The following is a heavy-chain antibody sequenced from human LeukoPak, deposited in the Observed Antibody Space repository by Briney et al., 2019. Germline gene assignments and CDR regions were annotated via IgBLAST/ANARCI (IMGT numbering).Heavy chain of an antibody. Sequence: ASVTVSCKASGYTFTRYYMHWVRQAPGQGLEWMGIINPSGGSTSYAQKFQGRVTVTRDTSTSTVYMELSSLRSEDTAVYYCARAGGYSGSDYWGQGTLVTVSS. CDR1: GYTFTRYY. V-gene: IGHV1-46*01. J-gene: IGHJ4*02. D-gene: IGHD5-12*01. CDR3: ARAGGYSGSDY. CDR2: INPSGGST.